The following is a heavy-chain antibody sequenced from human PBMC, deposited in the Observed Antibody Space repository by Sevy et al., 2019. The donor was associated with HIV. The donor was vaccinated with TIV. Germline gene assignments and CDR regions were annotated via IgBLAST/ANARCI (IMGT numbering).Heavy chain of an antibody. CDR3: AKRDLNLQFLLDY. CDR2: LSYDGSDE. V-gene: IGHV3-30*18. J-gene: IGHJ4*02. D-gene: IGHD2-21*01. CDR1: GFTFSRYV. Sequence: GSLRLSCAASGFTFSRYVMHWVRQAPGKGLEWLAVLSYDGSDESYADSVRGRLTISRDNSKNTLFLQMNSLRAEDTAVYYCAKRDLNLQFLLDYWGQGTLVTVSS.